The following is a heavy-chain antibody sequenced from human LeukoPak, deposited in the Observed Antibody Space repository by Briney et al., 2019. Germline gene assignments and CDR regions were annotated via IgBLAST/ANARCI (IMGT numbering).Heavy chain of an antibody. CDR3: ARVHIVVVTAAFDY. V-gene: IGHV1-2*02. Sequence: SVKVSCKASGYTFTGYYMHWVRQAPGQGLEWMGWINPNSCGTNYAQKFHGRVTMTRATSISTAYMAPSRLRSDDTAVYYCARVHIVVVTAAFDYWGQGTLVPASS. J-gene: IGHJ4*02. CDR2: INPNSCGT. D-gene: IGHD2-21*02. CDR1: GYTFTGYY.